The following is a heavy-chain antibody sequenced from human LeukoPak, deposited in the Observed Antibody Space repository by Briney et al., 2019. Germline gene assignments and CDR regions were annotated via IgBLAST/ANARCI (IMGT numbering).Heavy chain of an antibody. V-gene: IGHV3-66*01. J-gene: IGHJ6*02. CDR1: GFIVGSKY. D-gene: IGHD6-13*01. Sequence: SGGSLRLSCTVSGFIVGSKYMSWVRQAPGKGREWVAVIYSGGASYYAGSVKGRFTISRDSTKNTLYLQMNSLEAEDRAVYYCARAAFASSWYEGGLDVWGQGTFVTVSS. CDR2: IYSGGAS. CDR3: ARAAFASSWYEGGLDV.